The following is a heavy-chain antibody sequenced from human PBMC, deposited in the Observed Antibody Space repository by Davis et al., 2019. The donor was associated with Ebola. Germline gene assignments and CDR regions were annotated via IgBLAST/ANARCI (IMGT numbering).Heavy chain of an antibody. CDR3: ARGPFSAIFGVVTIYFDY. V-gene: IGHV4-34*01. D-gene: IGHD3-3*01. Sequence: SETLSLTCAVSGGSSSAYYCRWIRQPPGKRLEWIGEINHSGSTNYNPSLKSRVTISVDTSKNQFSLKLSSVTAADTAVYYCARGPFSAIFGVVTIYFDYWGQGTLVTVSS. CDR1: GGSSSAYY. J-gene: IGHJ4*02. CDR2: INHSGST.